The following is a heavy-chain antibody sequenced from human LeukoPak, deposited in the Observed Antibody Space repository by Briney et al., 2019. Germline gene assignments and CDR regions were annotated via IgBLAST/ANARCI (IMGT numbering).Heavy chain of an antibody. Sequence: GGSLRLSCAASGFTFSSYEMNWVRQAPGKGLEWVSYISSSGSTIYYADSVKGRFTISRDNSKNTLYLQMNSLRAEDTAVYYCAKDRGYSGYNWFDPWGQGTLVTVSS. CDR3: AKDRGYSGYNWFDP. D-gene: IGHD3-10*01. CDR2: ISSSGSTI. J-gene: IGHJ5*02. CDR1: GFTFSSYE. V-gene: IGHV3-48*03.